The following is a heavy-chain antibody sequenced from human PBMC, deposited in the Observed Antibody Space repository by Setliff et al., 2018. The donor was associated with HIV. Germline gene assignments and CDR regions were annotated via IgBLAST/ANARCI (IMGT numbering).Heavy chain of an antibody. Sequence: SETLSLTCAVYDGSLSSFYWSWIRQPPGKALEWIAEINHSGSTNYNPSLKSRVTISVDTSKNQFSLKLSSVTAADTAVYYCARPTDPGYCSGGSCSLDIWGQGTMVTVSS. CDR2: INHSGST. D-gene: IGHD2-15*01. CDR3: ARPTDPGYCSGGSCSLDI. CDR1: DGSLSSFY. J-gene: IGHJ3*02. V-gene: IGHV4-34*01.